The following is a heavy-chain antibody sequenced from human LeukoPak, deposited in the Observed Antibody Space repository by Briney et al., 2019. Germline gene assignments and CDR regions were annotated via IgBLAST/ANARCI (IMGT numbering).Heavy chain of an antibody. V-gene: IGHV4-34*01. Sequence: SETLSLTCAVYGGSFSGYYWSWIRQPPGKGLEWIGEINHSGSTNYNPSLKSRVTISVDTSKNQFSLKLSSVTAADTAVYYCARHPTGTIPYGMDVWGQGTTVTVSS. D-gene: IGHD1-7*01. CDR2: INHSGST. CDR1: GGSFSGYY. J-gene: IGHJ6*02. CDR3: ARHPTGTIPYGMDV.